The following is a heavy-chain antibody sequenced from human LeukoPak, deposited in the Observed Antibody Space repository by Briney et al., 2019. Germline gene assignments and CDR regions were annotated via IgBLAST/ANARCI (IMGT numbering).Heavy chain of an antibody. CDR2: IWYDGNNK. V-gene: IGHV3-33*08. D-gene: IGHD6-19*01. CDR1: GFTFSNYG. CDR3: TKSGSAWAFFQD. J-gene: IGHJ1*01. Sequence: GGSLRLSCAASGFTFSNYGMHWVRQAPGKGLEWVAVIWYDGNNKFYADSVKGRFTISRDISKNTLYLQMNSLTVEDTAVYYCTKSGSAWAFFQDWGQGTLVTVSS.